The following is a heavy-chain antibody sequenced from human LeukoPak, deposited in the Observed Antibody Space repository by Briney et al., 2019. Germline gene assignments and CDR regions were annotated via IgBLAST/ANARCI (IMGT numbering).Heavy chain of an antibody. CDR3: ARAYRAPINNINGWFDP. CDR1: GDSVSSNSAA. CDR2: TYYRSKWCN. V-gene: IGHV6-1*01. Sequence: SQTLSLICAISGDSVSSNSAAWNWIRQSPSRGLEWLGRTYYRSKWCNDYAVSVKSRITINPDTSKNQFSLQLNSVTPEDTAVYYCARAYRAPINNINGWFDPWGQGTLVTVFS. J-gene: IGHJ5*02. D-gene: IGHD1/OR15-1a*01.